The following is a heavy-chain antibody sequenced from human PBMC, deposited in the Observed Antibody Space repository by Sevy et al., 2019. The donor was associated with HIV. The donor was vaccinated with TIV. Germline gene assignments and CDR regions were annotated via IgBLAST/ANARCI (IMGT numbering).Heavy chain of an antibody. CDR2: IWYDGSNK. Sequence: GGSLRLSCAASGFTFSSYGMHWVRQAPGKGLEWVAVIWYDGSNKYYADSVKGRFTISRDNSKNTLYLQMNSLSAEDTAVYYCARVRERWLQLHDFDIWGQGTMVTVSS. D-gene: IGHD5-12*01. V-gene: IGHV3-33*01. CDR3: ARVRERWLQLHDFDI. J-gene: IGHJ3*02. CDR1: GFTFSSYG.